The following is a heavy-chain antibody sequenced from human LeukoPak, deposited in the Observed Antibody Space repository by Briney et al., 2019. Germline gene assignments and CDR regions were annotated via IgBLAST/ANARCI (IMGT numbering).Heavy chain of an antibody. D-gene: IGHD2-15*01. CDR3: AKPSVESCSGGTCYVFDY. CDR2: ISCTGGST. CDR1: GFSFSTYA. V-gene: IGHV3-23*01. Sequence: GSLRLSCAASGFSFSTYAMSWVRQAPGKGLQWVSAISCTGGSTYYADSVKGRFTISRDNSKNMLYLQMNSLRAEDTAVYYCAKPSVESCSGGTCYVFDYWGQGTLVTVSS. J-gene: IGHJ4*02.